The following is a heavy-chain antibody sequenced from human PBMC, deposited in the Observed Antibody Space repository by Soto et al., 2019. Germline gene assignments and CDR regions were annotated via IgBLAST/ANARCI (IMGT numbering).Heavy chain of an antibody. CDR1: GGSISSSSYY. D-gene: IGHD3-10*01. CDR2: IYYSGST. Sequence: SETLSLTCTVSGGSISSSSYYWGWIRQPPGKGLEWIGSIYYSGSTYYNPSLKSRVTISVDTSKNQFSLKLSSVTAADTAVYYCARPYSYYYGSGTYNWFDPWGQGTLVT. J-gene: IGHJ5*02. CDR3: ARPYSYYYGSGTYNWFDP. V-gene: IGHV4-39*01.